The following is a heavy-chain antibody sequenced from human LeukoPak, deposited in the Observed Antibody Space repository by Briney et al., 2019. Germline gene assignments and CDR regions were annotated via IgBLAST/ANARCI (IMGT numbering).Heavy chain of an antibody. CDR1: GFTFSSDE. Sequence: GGSLRLSCVDSGFTFSSDEMSWVRQAPGKGLEWVSAISGSGGSTYYADSVKGRFTISRDNSKNTLYLQMNSLRAEDTAVYYCAKFPPHNLIAAAGTWFDPWGQGTLVTVSS. CDR2: ISGSGGST. D-gene: IGHD6-13*01. J-gene: IGHJ5*02. CDR3: AKFPPHNLIAAAGTWFDP. V-gene: IGHV3-23*01.